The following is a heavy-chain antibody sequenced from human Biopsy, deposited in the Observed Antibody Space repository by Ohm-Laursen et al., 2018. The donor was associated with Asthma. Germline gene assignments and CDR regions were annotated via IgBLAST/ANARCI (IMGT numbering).Heavy chain of an antibody. V-gene: IGHV3-30*18. CDR2: ISFDGSNK. D-gene: IGHD2-21*01. CDR3: AKDERAYYGSDSKYMQPVPLGD. CDR1: GFTFSNYG. J-gene: IGHJ4*02. Sequence: SLRLSCTASGFTFSNYGMHWVRQAPGKGLDWLAVISFDGSNKNYTDSVKGRFTISRDKSDNTLYLQMNSLTAEDTAVYHCAKDERAYYGSDSKYMQPVPLGDWGQGTVVIVSA.